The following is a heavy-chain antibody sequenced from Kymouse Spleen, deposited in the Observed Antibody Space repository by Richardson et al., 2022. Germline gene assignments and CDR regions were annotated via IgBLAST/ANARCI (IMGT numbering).Heavy chain of an antibody. J-gene: IGHJ6*02. V-gene: IGHV3-23*04. Sequence: EVQLVESGGGLVQPGGSLRLSCAASGFTFSSYAMSWVRQAPGKGLEWVSAISGSGGSTYYADSVKGRFTISRDNSKNTLYLQMNSLRAEDTAVYYCAKVITGTGNYYYYGMDVWGQGTTVTVSS. D-gene: IGHD1-7*01. CDR3: AKVITGTGNYYYYGMDV. CDR1: GFTFSSYA. CDR2: ISGSGGST.